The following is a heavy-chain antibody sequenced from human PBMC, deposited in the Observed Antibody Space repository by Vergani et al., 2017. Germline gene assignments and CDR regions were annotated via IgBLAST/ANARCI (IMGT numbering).Heavy chain of an antibody. CDR1: GGTFSSYA. CDR2: MNPNSGNT. V-gene: IGHV1-8*02. CDR3: ARGVPYCSSTSCSNHAFDI. Sequence: QVQLVQSGAEVKKPGSSVKVSCKASGGTFSSYAINWVRQATGQGLEWMGWMNPNSGNTGYAQKLQGRVTMTRNTSIRTAYMELSSLRSEDTAVYYCARGVPYCSSTSCSNHAFDIWGQGTMVTVSS. J-gene: IGHJ3*02. D-gene: IGHD2-2*01.